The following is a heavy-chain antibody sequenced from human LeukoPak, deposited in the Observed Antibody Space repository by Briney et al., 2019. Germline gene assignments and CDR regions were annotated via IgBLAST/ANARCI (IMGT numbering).Heavy chain of an antibody. CDR1: GFTLSNSW. V-gene: IGHV3-23*01. Sequence: GGSLRLSCAASGFTLSNSWMSWGRQAPGKGLEWVSVISGNGGSTHYADSAKGRFTISRDNSKNTLYLQMSSLRAEDTAVYYCAKESPVFDYWGQGTLVTVSS. CDR2: ISGNGGST. CDR3: AKESPVFDY. J-gene: IGHJ4*02.